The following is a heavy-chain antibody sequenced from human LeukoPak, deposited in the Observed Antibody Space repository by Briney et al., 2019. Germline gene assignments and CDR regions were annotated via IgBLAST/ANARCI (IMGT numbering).Heavy chain of an antibody. D-gene: IGHD6-19*01. J-gene: IGHJ4*02. Sequence: ASVKVSCKASGYTFTSYDVNWVRQATGQGLEWMGWMNPNSGNTGLAQKFQGRVTLTRDTSLSTAYMELSNLRSDDTAVYYCAKTTVHSSGLARGYYFDYWGQGTLVTVSS. CDR2: MNPNSGNT. CDR3: AKTTVHSSGLARGYYFDY. V-gene: IGHV1-8*01. CDR1: GYTFTSYD.